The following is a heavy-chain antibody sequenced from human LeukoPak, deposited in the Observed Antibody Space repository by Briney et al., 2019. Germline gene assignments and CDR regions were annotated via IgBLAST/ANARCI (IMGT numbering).Heavy chain of an antibody. J-gene: IGHJ4*02. CDR3: ARDVGGYNYGYSLDY. Sequence: SETLSLTCTVSGGSISTYYCSWIRQPAGKGLEWIGRIYTSGSTSYNSSLKSRVTMSVDTSKNQFSLKLSSATAADTAVYYCARDVGGYNYGYSLDYWGQGTLVSVSS. CDR2: IYTSGST. V-gene: IGHV4-4*07. D-gene: IGHD5-18*01. CDR1: GGSISTYY.